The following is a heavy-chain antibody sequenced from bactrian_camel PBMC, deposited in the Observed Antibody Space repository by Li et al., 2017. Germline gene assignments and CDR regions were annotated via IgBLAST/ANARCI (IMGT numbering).Heavy chain of an antibody. V-gene: IGHV3S31*01. Sequence: VQLVESGGGLVQPGGSLRLSCAASGFTFSSYAMTWVRQAPGKEREGVATIKTAGEATYFADSVKGRFTISIDGGRNTVYLHMNNLKPEDTATYYWAAARRCDSHNHLSAWPYGDWGQGTQVTVS. CDR3: AAARRCDSHNHLSAWPYGD. CDR1: GFTFSSYA. J-gene: IGHJ4*01. CDR2: IKTAGEAT. D-gene: IGHD4*01.